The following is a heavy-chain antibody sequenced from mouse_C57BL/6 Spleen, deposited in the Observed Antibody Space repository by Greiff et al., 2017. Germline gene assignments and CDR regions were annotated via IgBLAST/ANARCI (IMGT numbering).Heavy chain of an antibody. CDR2: IHPNSGST. J-gene: IGHJ3*01. V-gene: IGHV1-64*01. CDR3: EILGAWFAY. D-gene: IGHD4-1*01. CDR1: GYTFTSYW. Sequence: QVQLQQPGAELVTPGASVKLSCKASGYTFTSYWMHWVKQRPGQGLEWIGMIHPNSGSTNYNEKFKSKATLTVDKSSSTAYMQLSSLTSEDSAVYYCEILGAWFAYWGQGTLVTVSA.